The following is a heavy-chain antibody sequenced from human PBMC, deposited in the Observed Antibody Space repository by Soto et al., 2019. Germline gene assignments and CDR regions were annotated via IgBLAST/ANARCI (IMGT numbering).Heavy chain of an antibody. Sequence: EVHLVESGGGFVQPGRSLRLSCAASGFTFDDYTMHWVRQAPWKGLEWVSGISWNSVTIVYADSVKGRFTIYRDNAKKYLYLHLNSVRAEDTALYYCANERQRCIETNCYTWATGGADVWGQGTKVTVSS. CDR2: ISWNSVTI. D-gene: IGHD2-2*02. J-gene: IGHJ6*02. CDR3: ANERQRCIETNCYTWATGGADV. V-gene: IGHV3-9*01. CDR1: GFTFDDYT.